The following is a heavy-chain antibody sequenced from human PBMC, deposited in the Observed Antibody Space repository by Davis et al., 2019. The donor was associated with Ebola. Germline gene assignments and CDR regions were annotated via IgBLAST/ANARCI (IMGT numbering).Heavy chain of an antibody. D-gene: IGHD2-15*01. J-gene: IGHJ5*02. CDR1: DFTFSSYK. V-gene: IGHV3-21*01. CDR2: IGSSRSNK. Sequence: GESLKISCAASDFTFSSYKMNLVRQAPGKGLEWVSSIGSSRSNKYYADSVKGRFTISRDNAKNTLYLQMHSLRAEDTAVYFCARGAAGSGVHVDPWGQGTLVTVYS. CDR3: ARGAAGSGVHVDP.